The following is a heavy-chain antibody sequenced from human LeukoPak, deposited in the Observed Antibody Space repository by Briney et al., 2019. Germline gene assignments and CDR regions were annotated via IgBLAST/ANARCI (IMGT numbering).Heavy chain of an antibody. Sequence: SESLSLTCAVYGGSFSGYYWSWIRQPPGKGLEWIGEINHSGSTNYNPSLKSRVTISVDTSKNQFSLTLSSVTAADTAVYYCARVARCTSCFDVDYWGQGTLVTVSS. CDR1: GGSFSGYY. J-gene: IGHJ4*02. CDR2: INHSGST. V-gene: IGHV4-34*01. CDR3: ARVARCTSCFDVDY. D-gene: IGHD2-2*01.